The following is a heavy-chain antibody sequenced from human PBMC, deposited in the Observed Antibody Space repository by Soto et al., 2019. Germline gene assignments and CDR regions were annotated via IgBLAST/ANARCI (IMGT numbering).Heavy chain of an antibody. CDR2: MSRTGDNT. Sequence: GVLILSFAASGLTFSIYAMTLVRQSPGKGLEWVSSMSRTGDNTYYADSVKGRFTISRDNSKNTLYLQMNSLRAEDTAIYYCAKDKSNSNPLYYFDFWGPGTLVTVSS. J-gene: IGHJ4*02. CDR1: GLTFSIYA. V-gene: IGHV3-23*01. CDR3: AKDKSNSNPLYYFDF. D-gene: IGHD3-22*01.